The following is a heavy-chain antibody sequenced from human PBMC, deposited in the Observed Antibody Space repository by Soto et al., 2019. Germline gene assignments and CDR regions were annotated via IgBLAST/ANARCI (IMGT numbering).Heavy chain of an antibody. Sequence: EVQVVESGGGLVQPGGSLRLSCAASGFTFSSYEMNWVRQAPGKGLEWVSYISSSGSDRYYADSVRGRFTIARGNAKNSLYLQMNSLRVEDAGVYYCARDPANYYYYGMDVWGRGTTVTVSS. CDR2: ISSSGSDR. CDR3: ARDPANYYYYGMDV. J-gene: IGHJ6*02. V-gene: IGHV3-48*03. CDR1: GFTFSSYE.